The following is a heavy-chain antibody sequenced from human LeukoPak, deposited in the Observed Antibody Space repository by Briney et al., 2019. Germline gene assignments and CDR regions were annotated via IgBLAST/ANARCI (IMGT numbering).Heavy chain of an antibody. V-gene: IGHV1-69*06. Sequence: ASVKVSCKASGGTFSSYAISWVRQAPGQGLEWMGGIIPIFGTANYAQKFQGRVTITADKSTSTAYMELSSLRSEDAAVYYCATISFYDSSGSNNAFDIWGQGTMVTVSS. D-gene: IGHD3-22*01. J-gene: IGHJ3*02. CDR3: ATISFYDSSGSNNAFDI. CDR1: GGTFSSYA. CDR2: IIPIFGTA.